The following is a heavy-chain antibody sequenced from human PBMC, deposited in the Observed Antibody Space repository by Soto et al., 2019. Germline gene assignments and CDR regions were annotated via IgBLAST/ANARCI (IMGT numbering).Heavy chain of an antibody. CDR2: IYYSGST. CDR3: ARVDLVDVVVVEY. J-gene: IGHJ4*02. V-gene: IGHV4-59*01. D-gene: IGHD2-15*01. CDR1: GGSISSYY. Sequence: SETLSLTCTFSGGSISSYYWSWIRQPPGKGLEWIGYIYYSGSTNYNPSLKSRVTISVDTSKNQFSLKLSSVTAADTAVYYCARVDLVDVVVVEYWGQGTLVTVSS.